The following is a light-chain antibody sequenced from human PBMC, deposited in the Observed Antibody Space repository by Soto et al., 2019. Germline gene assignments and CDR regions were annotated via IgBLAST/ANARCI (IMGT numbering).Light chain of an antibody. CDR1: SGSIASNY. Sequence: NFMLTQPHSVSESPGKTVTISCTRSSGSIASNYVQWYQQRPGSAPTTVIYEDDQRPSGVPDRFSGSIDSSSNSASLTISGLKTEDEADYYCQSYDNNNPVVSGGGTKLTVL. CDR3: QSYDNNNPVV. V-gene: IGLV6-57*04. J-gene: IGLJ2*01. CDR2: EDD.